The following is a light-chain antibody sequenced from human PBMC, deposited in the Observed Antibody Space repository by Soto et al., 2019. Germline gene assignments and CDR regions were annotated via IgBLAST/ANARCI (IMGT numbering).Light chain of an antibody. Sequence: EIFMTQSPATLSVSPGEIXXXXXXXSQSVSSSYLAWYQQKPGQAPRLLIYGASSRATGIPDRFSGSGSGTDFTLTISRLEPEDFAVYYCQQYGSSSWTFGQGTKVDI. CDR3: QQYGSSSWT. J-gene: IGKJ1*01. CDR2: GAS. V-gene: IGKV3-20*01. CDR1: QSVSSSY.